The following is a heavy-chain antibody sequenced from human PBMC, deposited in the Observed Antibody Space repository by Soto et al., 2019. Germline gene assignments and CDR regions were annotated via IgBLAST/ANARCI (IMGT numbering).Heavy chain of an antibody. CDR3: ARSYSGSHGYFDY. D-gene: IGHD1-26*01. J-gene: IGHJ4*02. CDR2: IYSGGST. Sequence: EVQLEESGGGLIQPGGSLRLSCAASGFTVSSNYMSWVRQAPGKGLEWVSFIYSGGSTYYADSVKGRFTISRDNSKNTLYLQMNSLRVEDTAVCYCARSYSGSHGYFDYWGQGTLVTVSS. V-gene: IGHV3-53*01. CDR1: GFTVSSNY.